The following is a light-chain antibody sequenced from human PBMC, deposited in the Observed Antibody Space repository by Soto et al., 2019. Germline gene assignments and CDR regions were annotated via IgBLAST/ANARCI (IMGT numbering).Light chain of an antibody. CDR2: DAS. V-gene: IGKV3-20*01. J-gene: IGKJ3*01. CDR1: QRISSSS. CDR3: QQYGDSPLFT. Sequence: ESVLTQSPCTLSLSPGERATLSCRASQRISSSSLAWYQQKPGQAPRLLIYDASRRATGIPDRFSGSGSDTESTLTISRLEPEDFAVYYCQQYGDSPLFTFGPGTKVDIK.